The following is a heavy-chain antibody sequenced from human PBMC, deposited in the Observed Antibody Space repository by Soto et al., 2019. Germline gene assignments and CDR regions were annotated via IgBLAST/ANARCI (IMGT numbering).Heavy chain of an antibody. V-gene: IGHV4-31*03. CDR3: ARNYGDYMPAFDI. Sequence: SETLSLTCTVSGGSISSGGYYWSWIRQHPGKGLEWIGYIYYSGSTYYNPSLKSRVTISVDTSKNQFSLKLSSVTAADTAVHYCARNYGDYMPAFDIWGQGTMVTV. D-gene: IGHD4-17*01. CDR1: GGSISSGGYY. J-gene: IGHJ3*02. CDR2: IYYSGST.